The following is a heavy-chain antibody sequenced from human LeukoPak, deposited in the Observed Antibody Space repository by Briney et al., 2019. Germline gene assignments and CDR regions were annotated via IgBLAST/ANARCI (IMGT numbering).Heavy chain of an antibody. V-gene: IGHV4-59*08. Sequence: PSETLSLTCTVSGGSISSNYWSWIRQPPGKGLEWIGYIYYSGSTNYNPSLKSRVTISVDTSKNQFSLKLSSVTAADTAVYYCARTDSSGWYYFDYWGQGTLVTVSS. CDR2: IYYSGST. J-gene: IGHJ4*02. D-gene: IGHD6-19*01. CDR3: ARTDSSGWYYFDY. CDR1: GGSISSNY.